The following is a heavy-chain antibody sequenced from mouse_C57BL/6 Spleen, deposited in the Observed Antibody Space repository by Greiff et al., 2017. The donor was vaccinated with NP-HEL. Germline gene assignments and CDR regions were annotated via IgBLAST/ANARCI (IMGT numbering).Heavy chain of an antibody. CDR1: GFTFSDYG. V-gene: IGHV5-17*01. CDR3: ARGFWVDYAMDY. Sequence: EVKLMESGGGLVKPGGSLKLSCAASGFTFSDYGMHWVRQAPEKGLEWVAYISSGSSTIYYADTVKGRFTISRDNAKNTLFLQMTSLRSEDTAMYYCARGFWVDYAMDYWGQGTSVTVSS. D-gene: IGHD1-1*02. J-gene: IGHJ4*01. CDR2: ISSGSSTI.